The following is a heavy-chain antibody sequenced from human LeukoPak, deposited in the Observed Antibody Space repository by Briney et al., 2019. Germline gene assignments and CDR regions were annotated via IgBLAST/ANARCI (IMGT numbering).Heavy chain of an antibody. CDR1: GFTVNSNY. Sequence: GGSLRLSCAASGFTVNSNYMSWVRQAPGKGLEWGSLIYTGGSTYYADSVKGRFTISRDNSKNTLYLQMNSLRPEDTAVYYCARGFGKVAANVFGGYTMDVWGQGTTVTVSS. CDR2: IYTGGST. J-gene: IGHJ6*02. CDR3: ARGFGKVAANVFGGYTMDV. D-gene: IGHD6-6*01. V-gene: IGHV3-66*02.